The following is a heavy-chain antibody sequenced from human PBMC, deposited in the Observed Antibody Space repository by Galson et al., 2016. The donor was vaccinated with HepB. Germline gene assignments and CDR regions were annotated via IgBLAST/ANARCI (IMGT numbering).Heavy chain of an antibody. Sequence: SLRLSCAASGFTFSDYIMHWVRQAPGKGLEWVAFISSDGSDKYYEDSVKGRFTISRDNSKNMLYLQMNSLSAEDTAVYYCARVPRVRAGYNRRGYSYVNAFHIWGQGTMVTVSS. J-gene: IGHJ3*02. D-gene: IGHD5-24*01. V-gene: IGHV3-30*04. CDR1: GFTFSDYI. CDR3: ARVPRVRAGYNRRGYSYVNAFHI. CDR2: ISSDGSDK.